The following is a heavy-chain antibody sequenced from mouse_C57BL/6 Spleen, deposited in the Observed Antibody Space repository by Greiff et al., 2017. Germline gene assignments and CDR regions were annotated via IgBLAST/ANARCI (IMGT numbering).Heavy chain of an antibody. J-gene: IGHJ4*01. CDR3: TRSLLLRSSTYAMDY. CDR1: GYTFTDYE. Sequence: QVQLQQSGAELVRPGASVTLSCKASGYTFTDYEMHWVKQTPVHGLEWIGAIDPETGVTAYNQKFKGKAILTADKSSSTAYMELRSLTSEDSAVYYCTRSLLLRSSTYAMDYWGQGTSVTVSS. V-gene: IGHV1-15*01. D-gene: IGHD1-1*01. CDR2: IDPETGVT.